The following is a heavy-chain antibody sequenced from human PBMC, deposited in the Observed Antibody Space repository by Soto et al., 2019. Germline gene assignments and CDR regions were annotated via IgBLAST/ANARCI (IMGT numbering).Heavy chain of an antibody. CDR3: ARGGSSDWQVALDI. J-gene: IGHJ3*02. CDR2: IKHSGSS. D-gene: IGHD6-19*01. V-gene: IGHV4-34*01. Sequence: QVQQQPWGAGLLKPSETLSLTCAVYAGSFSHYYWNWIRQSPGKGLEWIGKIKHSGSSNYNPSLRSRASISVDMSKNQFSLRLTSVTAADTAVYYCARGGSSDWQVALDIWGQGTMVTVSS. CDR1: AGSFSHYY.